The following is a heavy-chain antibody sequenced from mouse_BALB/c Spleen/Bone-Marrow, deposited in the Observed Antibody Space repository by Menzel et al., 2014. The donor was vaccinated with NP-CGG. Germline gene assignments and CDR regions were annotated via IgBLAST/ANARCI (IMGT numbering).Heavy chain of an antibody. Sequence: EVEVVESGGGLVQPGDSLILSCAPSGFTFSDFYMEWVRQPPGKRLEWIAASRNKAKHYTTEYSASVKGRFIVSRDTSQSILYLQMNALRAEDTAIYYCARDVGYGNYFVYWGQGTLVTVSA. CDR1: GFTFSDFY. CDR2: SRNKAKHYTT. D-gene: IGHD2-10*02. V-gene: IGHV7-1*02. CDR3: ARDVGYGNYFVY. J-gene: IGHJ3*01.